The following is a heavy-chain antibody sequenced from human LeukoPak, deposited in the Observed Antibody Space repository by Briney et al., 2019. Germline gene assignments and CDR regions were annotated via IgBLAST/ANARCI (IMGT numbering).Heavy chain of an antibody. D-gene: IGHD5-12*01. V-gene: IGHV3-30*18. J-gene: IGHJ4*02. Sequence: GGSLRLSCAASGFTFSSYNMHWVRQAPGKGLEWVALVSSDRSNQYYADSVKGRFTISRDNSKNTLYLQMNSLRAEDTAVYYCAKGRPPGVIMAGRGGFDYWGQGTLVTVSS. CDR3: AKGRPPGVIMAGRGGFDY. CDR2: VSSDRSNQ. CDR1: GFTFSSYN.